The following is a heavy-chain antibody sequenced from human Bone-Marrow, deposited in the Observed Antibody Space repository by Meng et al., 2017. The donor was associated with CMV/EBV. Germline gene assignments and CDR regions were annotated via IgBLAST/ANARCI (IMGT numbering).Heavy chain of an antibody. J-gene: IGHJ4*02. CDR3: ARMRDDYCDY. D-gene: IGHD5-24*01. V-gene: IGHV3-53*01. CDR1: GFTVSSNY. CDR2: IYSGGST. Sequence: GESLKISCAASGFTVSSNYMSWVRQAPGKGLEWDSLIYSGGSTHYADSVQGRFTISRDNSKNTLYLQMNSLKAEDTAVYYCARMRDDYCDYWGQGTLVTVSS.